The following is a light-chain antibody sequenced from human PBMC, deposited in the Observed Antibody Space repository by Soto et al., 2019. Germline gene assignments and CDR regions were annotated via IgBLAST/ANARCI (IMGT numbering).Light chain of an antibody. CDR1: SSDVGGYKY. CDR2: EVN. J-gene: IGLJ2*01. Sequence: QSVLTQPPSASGSPGQSVTIACTGTSSDVGGYKYVSWYQQHPGKAPKLMIYEVNKRPSGVPDRFSGSKSGHTASPTVSGLQDDDEADYFCSSYAGRNIVLFGGGTKLTVL. CDR3: SSYAGRNIVL. V-gene: IGLV2-8*01.